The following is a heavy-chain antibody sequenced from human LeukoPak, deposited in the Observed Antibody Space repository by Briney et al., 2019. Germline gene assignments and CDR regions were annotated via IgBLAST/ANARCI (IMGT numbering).Heavy chain of an antibody. CDR1: GFTFSRHS. CDR2: ISSSSSYI. CDR3: ARDSGNYLDAFDI. J-gene: IGHJ3*02. Sequence: GGSLRLSCAASGFTFSRHSINWVRQAPGKGLEWVSPISSSSSYIYYADSVKGRFTISRDNAKNSLYLQMNSLRAEDTAVYYCARDSGNYLDAFDIWGQGTMVTVSS. D-gene: IGHD1-7*01. V-gene: IGHV3-21*01.